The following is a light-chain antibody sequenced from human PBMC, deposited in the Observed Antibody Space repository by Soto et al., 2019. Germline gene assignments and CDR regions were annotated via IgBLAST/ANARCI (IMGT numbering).Light chain of an antibody. CDR3: TSYTLSSSQI. CDR1: SSDVGGYNY. Sequence: QSVLTQPASVSGSPGQSITISCTGTSSDVGGYNYVSWYQQHPGKAPKLMIYDAGNRPSGVSNRFSGSKSGNTASLTISGLQAEVEADYYCTSYTLSSSQILGTWT. V-gene: IGLV2-14*03. CDR2: DAG. J-gene: IGLJ1*01.